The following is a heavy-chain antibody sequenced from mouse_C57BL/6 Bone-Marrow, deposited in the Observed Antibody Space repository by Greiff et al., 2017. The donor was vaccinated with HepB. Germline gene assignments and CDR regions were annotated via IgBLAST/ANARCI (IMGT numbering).Heavy chain of an antibody. Sequence: QVQLQQPGAELVRPGTSVKLSCKASGYTFTSYWMHWVKQRPGQGLEWIGVIDPSDSYTNYNQKFKGKATLTVNTTSTTACMQLSSLTSEDSAVYYCARFYCYGSRYFDYWGQGTTLTVSS. CDR1: GYTFTSYW. D-gene: IGHD1-1*01. J-gene: IGHJ2*01. CDR2: IDPSDSYT. V-gene: IGHV1-59*01. CDR3: ARFYCYGSRYFDY.